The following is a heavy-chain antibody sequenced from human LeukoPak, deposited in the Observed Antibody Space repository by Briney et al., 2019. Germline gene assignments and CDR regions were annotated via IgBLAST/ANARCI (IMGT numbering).Heavy chain of an antibody. CDR1: GGTSSSYS. CDR3: ASPGGHVVVVPSDMYAFDI. Sequence: SVKVSCEASGGTSSSYSISWVRQAPGQGLEWMGRIIPVVSVANYAQKFQGRVTISADKSTNTAYMELTSLRSDDTAVYYCASPGGHVVVVPSDMYAFDIWGQGTMVTVSS. D-gene: IGHD2-2*01. V-gene: IGHV1-69*02. CDR2: IIPVVSVA. J-gene: IGHJ3*02.